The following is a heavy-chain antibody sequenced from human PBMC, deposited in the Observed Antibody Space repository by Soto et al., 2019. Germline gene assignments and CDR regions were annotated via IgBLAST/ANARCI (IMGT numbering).Heavy chain of an antibody. CDR3: SNSPVGKIGSG. CDR2: ARNRAGSYTT. D-gene: IGHD6-13*01. Sequence: PGGSLRLSCVGSGFSFSDHHMDWVRQAPGKGPEWVGRARNRAGSYTTEYAASVKGRFTISRDDSKNSLYVQMNSLKTEDTAVYYCSNSPVGKIGSGWGQGTLVTVSS. V-gene: IGHV3-72*01. CDR1: GFSFSDHH. J-gene: IGHJ4*02.